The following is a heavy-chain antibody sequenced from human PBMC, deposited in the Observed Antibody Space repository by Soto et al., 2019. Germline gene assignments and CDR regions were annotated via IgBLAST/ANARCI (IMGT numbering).Heavy chain of an antibody. V-gene: IGHV3-53*04. Sequence: GGPLTLACAARGFTVSTNYMSWVRQAPGKGLEWVSVIYSGGSTYYADSVKGRFTISRHNSKNTLYLQMNSLRAEDTAVYYCAREILEWLSPNYYYYYMDVWGKGT. CDR2: IYSGGST. CDR3: AREILEWLSPNYYYYYMDV. J-gene: IGHJ6*03. D-gene: IGHD3-3*01. CDR1: GFTVSTNY.